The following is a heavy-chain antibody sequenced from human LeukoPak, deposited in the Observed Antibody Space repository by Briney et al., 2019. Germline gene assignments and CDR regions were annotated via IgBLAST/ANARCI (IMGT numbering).Heavy chain of an antibody. Sequence: PSETLSLTCTVSGGSISSYYWSWIRQPPGKGLEWIGYIYYSGSTNYNPSLKSRVTISVDTSKNQFSLKLSSMTAADTAVYYCARGYYSFDYWGQGTLVTVSS. CDR1: GGSISSYY. CDR3: ARGYYSFDY. D-gene: IGHD3-22*01. J-gene: IGHJ4*02. V-gene: IGHV4-59*01. CDR2: IYYSGST.